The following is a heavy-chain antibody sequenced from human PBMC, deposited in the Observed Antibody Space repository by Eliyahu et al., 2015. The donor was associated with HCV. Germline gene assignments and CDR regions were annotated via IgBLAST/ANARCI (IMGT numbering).Heavy chain of an antibody. V-gene: IGHV1-18*04. CDR1: AYTFTSYG. Sequence: QVQLVQSGAEVKKPGXSVKASCKASAYTFTSYGISWVRQAPGQGXEWMGWISAYNGNTNYAQNLQGRVTMTTXTSTSTAYMELRSLRSDDTAVYYCARDREIVVVIHPKGFDYWGQGTLVTVSS. CDR3: ARDREIVVVIHPKGFDY. J-gene: IGHJ4*02. D-gene: IGHD3-22*01. CDR2: ISAYNGNT.